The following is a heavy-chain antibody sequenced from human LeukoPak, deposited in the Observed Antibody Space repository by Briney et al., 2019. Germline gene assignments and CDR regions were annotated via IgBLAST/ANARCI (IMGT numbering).Heavy chain of an antibody. CDR2: IYSGGST. CDR3: ARELGYCSGGSCYGDY. V-gene: IGHV3-66*01. D-gene: IGHD2-15*01. J-gene: IGHJ4*02. Sequence: GGSLRLSCAASGFTVSSNYMSWVRQAPGKGLEWVSVIYSGGSTYYADSVKGRFTISRDNSKNTLYLQMNSLRAEDTAVYYCARELGYCSGGSCYGDYWGQGTLVTVSS. CDR1: GFTVSSNY.